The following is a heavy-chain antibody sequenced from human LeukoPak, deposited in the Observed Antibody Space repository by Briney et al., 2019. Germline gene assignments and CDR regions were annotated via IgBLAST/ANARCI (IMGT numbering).Heavy chain of an antibody. V-gene: IGHV3-23*01. CDR3: AKDRYCGGDCYQEYFQQ. Sequence: PGGSLPLSCAASGFTFSSYAMGWVRQAPGKGLEWVSAISGSGGSTYYADSLKGRFTISRDNSKNTLYLQMNSLRAEDTAVYYCAKDRYCGGDCYQEYFQQWGQGTLVTVSS. CDR2: ISGSGGST. CDR1: GFTFSSYA. J-gene: IGHJ1*01. D-gene: IGHD2-21*02.